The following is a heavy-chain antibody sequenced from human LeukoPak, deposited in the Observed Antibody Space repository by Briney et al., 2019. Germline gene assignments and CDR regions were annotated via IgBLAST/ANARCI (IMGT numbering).Heavy chain of an antibody. CDR3: AKDGGLWVSAHWGDS. D-gene: IGHD7-27*01. Sequence: PGGSLRLSCTASGFTFSSYTMSWVRQAPGKGLKWVSTITTGGPNTYYADSVKGRFTVSRDDSKNTLYLQMNSLRVEDTAVYYCAKDGGLWVSAHWGDSWGRGTLVTVSS. J-gene: IGHJ4*02. CDR2: ITTGGPNT. V-gene: IGHV3-23*01. CDR1: GFTFSSYT.